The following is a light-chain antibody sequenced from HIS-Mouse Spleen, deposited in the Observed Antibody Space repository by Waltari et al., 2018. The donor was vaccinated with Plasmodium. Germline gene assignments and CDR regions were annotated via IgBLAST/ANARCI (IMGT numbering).Light chain of an antibody. CDR1: QGITSA. Sequence: AIQLTQSPSSLSASVGDRVTITCRASQGITSALAWCQQKPGKAPKLLIYDASSLESGVPSRFSGSGSGTDFTLTISSLQPEDFATYYCQQFNNYPSITFGQGTRLEIK. CDR2: DAS. J-gene: IGKJ5*01. V-gene: IGKV1D-13*01. CDR3: QQFNNYPSIT.